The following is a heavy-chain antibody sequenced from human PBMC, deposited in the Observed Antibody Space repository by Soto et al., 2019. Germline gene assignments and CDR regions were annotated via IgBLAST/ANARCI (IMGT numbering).Heavy chain of an antibody. Sequence: GGSLRLSCAASVFTFSSYAMSWVRQAPRKGLEKVSANSGSGGSTYYADSVKGRFTISRDNSKNKLYLQMNSLRAEDSVVYYCAKDRSSGYYYLFDYWGQGTLVTVSS. J-gene: IGHJ4*02. D-gene: IGHD3-22*01. V-gene: IGHV3-23*01. CDR3: AKDRSSGYYYLFDY. CDR2: NSGSGGST. CDR1: VFTFSSYA.